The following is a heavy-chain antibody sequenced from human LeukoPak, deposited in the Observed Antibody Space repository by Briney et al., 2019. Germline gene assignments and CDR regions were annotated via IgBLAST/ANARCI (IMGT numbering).Heavy chain of an antibody. CDR3: ARGLGAAAGIYYYYGMDV. J-gene: IGHJ6*02. CDR1: GFTFSRYG. Sequence: RAGGSLRLSCAASGFTFSRYGMNWVRQAPGKGLEWVSGINWNGGSTGYADSVKGRFTTSRDNAKNSLYLQMNSLRAEETALYYCARGLGAAAGIYYYYGMDVWGQGTTVTVSS. D-gene: IGHD6-13*01. CDR2: INWNGGST. V-gene: IGHV3-20*04.